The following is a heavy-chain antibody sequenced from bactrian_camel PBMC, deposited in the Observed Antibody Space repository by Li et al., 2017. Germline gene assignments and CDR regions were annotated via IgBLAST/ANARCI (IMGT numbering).Heavy chain of an antibody. CDR2: VQQDGET. J-gene: IGHJ6*01. D-gene: IGHD5*01. CDR3: VKDDWGWSFGS. V-gene: IGHV3S9*01. CDR1: GFAFNHYT. Sequence: HVQLVESGGGSVQAGGSLRLSCAASGFAFNHYTMGWVRQAAGKGLEWVASVQQDGETFQPDSVKGRFTISKDNANNTLYLQMNSLKPEDTAVYYCVKDDWGWSFGSWGQGTQVTVS.